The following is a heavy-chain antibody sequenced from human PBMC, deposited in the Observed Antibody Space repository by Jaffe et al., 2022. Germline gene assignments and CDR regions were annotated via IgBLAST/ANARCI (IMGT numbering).Heavy chain of an antibody. Sequence: EVQLLESGGDLVQPGGSLRLSCAASGFTFSSHTMSWVRQAPGKGLEWVSSISGSGGNTYYADSVKGRFTISRDNSKNTLYLQMNSLRAEDTAVYYCAKRGPPGIMKMFFDYWGQGTLVTVSS. CDR2: ISGSGGNT. V-gene: IGHV3-23*01. J-gene: IGHJ4*02. D-gene: IGHD1-20*01. CDR3: AKRGPPGIMKMFFDY. CDR1: GFTFSSHT.